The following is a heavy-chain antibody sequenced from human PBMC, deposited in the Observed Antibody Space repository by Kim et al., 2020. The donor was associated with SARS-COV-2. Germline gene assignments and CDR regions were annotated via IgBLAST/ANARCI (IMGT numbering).Heavy chain of an antibody. CDR3: ARSFTVCSGGSCYSWYYYYGMDV. CDR1: GWSFSGYY. D-gene: IGHD2-15*01. J-gene: IGHJ6*02. V-gene: IGHV4-34*01. CDR2: INHSGST. Sequence: SETLSLTCAVYGWSFSGYYWSWIRQPPGKGLEWIGEINHSGSTNYNPSPKSRVTISVDTSKNQFSLKLSSVTAADTAVYYCARSFTVCSGGSCYSWYYYYGMDVWGQGTTVTVSS.